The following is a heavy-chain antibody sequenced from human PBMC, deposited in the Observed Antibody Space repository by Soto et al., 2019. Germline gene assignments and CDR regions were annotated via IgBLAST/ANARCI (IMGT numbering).Heavy chain of an antibody. CDR1: GFTFSSYW. V-gene: IGHV3-7*03. Sequence: PGGSLRLSCAASGFTFSSYWMSWVRQAPGKGLEWVANIKQDGSEKYYVDSVKGRFTISRDNAKNSLYLQMNSLRAEDTAVYYCAKIAYSSSFDYWGQGTLVTVS. D-gene: IGHD6-13*01. CDR3: AKIAYSSSFDY. J-gene: IGHJ4*02. CDR2: IKQDGSEK.